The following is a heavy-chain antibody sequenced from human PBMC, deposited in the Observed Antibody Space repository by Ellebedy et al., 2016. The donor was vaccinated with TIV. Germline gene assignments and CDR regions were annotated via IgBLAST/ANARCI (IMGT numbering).Heavy chain of an antibody. D-gene: IGHD3-22*01. CDR3: ARNYYFQFDP. J-gene: IGHJ5*02. V-gene: IGHV3-7*01. CDR2: ISEDGRGK. Sequence: GESLKISXVASGFTFSNYYMTWVRQTPGKGLEWVANISEDGRGKYYVESVRGRFTISRDNAKNSLYLQLSNLRVEDTGVYYCARNYYFQFDPWGQGALVSVSS. CDR1: GFTFSNYY.